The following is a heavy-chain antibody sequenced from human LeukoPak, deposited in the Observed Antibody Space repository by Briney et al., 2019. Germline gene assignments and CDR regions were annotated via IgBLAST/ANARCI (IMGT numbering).Heavy chain of an antibody. J-gene: IGHJ4*02. CDR2: IYYSGST. CDR3: ARGGITMVRGLTQFDY. CDR1: GGSISSAGYY. D-gene: IGHD3-10*01. V-gene: IGHV4-31*03. Sequence: SETLSLTCTVSGGSISSAGYYWSWIRQHPGKGLEWIGYIYYSGSTYYNPSLKSRVTISVDTSKNQFSLKLSSVTAADTAVYYCARGGITMVRGLTQFDYWGQGTLVTVSS.